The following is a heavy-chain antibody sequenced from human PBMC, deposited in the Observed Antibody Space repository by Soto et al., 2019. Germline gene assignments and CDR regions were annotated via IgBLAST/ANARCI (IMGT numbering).Heavy chain of an antibody. D-gene: IGHD1-1*01. CDR3: ARLGTLAAFDI. Sequence: EASVKVSCKASGYTFSSYVMHWVRQAPVQRLEWKGWINVGNGNTKYSQKFQGRVTITRDTSASTVYMELSSLRSEDTAVYYCARLGTLAAFDIWGQGTMVTVSS. CDR2: INVGNGNT. V-gene: IGHV1-3*01. CDR1: GYTFSSYV. J-gene: IGHJ3*02.